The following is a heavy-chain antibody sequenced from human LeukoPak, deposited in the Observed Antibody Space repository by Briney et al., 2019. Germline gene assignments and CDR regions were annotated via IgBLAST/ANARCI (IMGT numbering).Heavy chain of an antibody. CDR3: ATLGHYYDSSGYYQGSWFDP. V-gene: IGHV1-24*01. J-gene: IGHJ5*02. CDR1: GYTLTELS. Sequence: ASVKVSCKVSGYTLTELSMHWVRQAPGKGLEWMGGLDPEDGETIYAQKFQGRVTMTEDTSTDTAYMELSSLRSEDTAVYYCATLGHYYDSSGYYQGSWFDPWGQGNLVTVSS. D-gene: IGHD3-22*01. CDR2: LDPEDGET.